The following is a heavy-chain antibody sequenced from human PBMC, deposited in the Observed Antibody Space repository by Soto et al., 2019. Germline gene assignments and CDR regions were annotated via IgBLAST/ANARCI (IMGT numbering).Heavy chain of an antibody. CDR2: IIPIFGTA. V-gene: IGHV1-69*13. CDR1: GGPFSSYA. CDR3: ARGGRITGGYRCYDKYYYYYYGMDG. J-gene: IGHJ6*02. D-gene: IGHD5-12*01. Sequence: SVQVSCKASGGPFSSYAISWVRQAPGQGLEWMGGIIPIFGTANYAQKFQGRVTITADESTSTADMELSSLRSEDTAVYYCARGGRITGGYRCYDKYYYYYYGMDGWGQGTTVTVSS.